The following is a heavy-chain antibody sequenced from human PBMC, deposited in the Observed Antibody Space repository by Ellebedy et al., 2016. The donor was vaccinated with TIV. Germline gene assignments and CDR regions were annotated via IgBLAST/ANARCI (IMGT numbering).Heavy chain of an antibody. CDR3: ERGLARDY. J-gene: IGHJ4*02. CDR1: GGSFSGYY. CDR2: IPHSGST. Sequence: MPSETLSLTCAVYGGSFSGYYWSWIRQPPGKGLEWIGEIPHSGSTNYNPSLKSRVTIPVDTSKNQFSLNLSAVTAADTAVYYCERGLARDYWGQGTLVTVSS. V-gene: IGHV4-34*01.